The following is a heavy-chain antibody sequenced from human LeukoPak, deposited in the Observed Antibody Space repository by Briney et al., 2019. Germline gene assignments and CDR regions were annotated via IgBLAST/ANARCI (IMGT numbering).Heavy chain of an antibody. Sequence: ASVKVSCKASGYTFTSYGISWVRQAPGQGLEWMGWISAYNGNTNYAQKLQGRVTMTTDTSTSTAYMELRSLRSDDTAVYYCARDYSPFTSSGYYYVYWGQGTLVTVSS. CDR2: ISAYNGNT. J-gene: IGHJ4*02. V-gene: IGHV1-18*01. CDR1: GYTFTSYG. CDR3: ARDYSPFTSSGYYYVY. D-gene: IGHD3-22*01.